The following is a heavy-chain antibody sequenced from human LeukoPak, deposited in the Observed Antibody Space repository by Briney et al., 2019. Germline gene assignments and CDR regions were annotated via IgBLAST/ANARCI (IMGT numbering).Heavy chain of an antibody. D-gene: IGHD3-22*01. V-gene: IGHV1-24*01. J-gene: IGHJ3*02. Sequence: ASAKVSCKVSGYTLTELSMHWVRQAPGKGLEWMGGFDPEDGETIYAQKFQGRVTMTEDTSTDTAYMELSSLRSEDTAVYYCARNYHDTYYYDSSGYDDAFDIWGQGTMVTVSS. CDR2: FDPEDGET. CDR1: GYTLTELS. CDR3: ARNYHDTYYYDSSGYDDAFDI.